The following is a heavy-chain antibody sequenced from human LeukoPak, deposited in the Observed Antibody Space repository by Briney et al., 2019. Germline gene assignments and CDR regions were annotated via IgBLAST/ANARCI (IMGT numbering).Heavy chain of an antibody. D-gene: IGHD3-22*01. J-gene: IGHJ4*02. CDR3: ARVHSSGDQYYFDY. V-gene: IGHV4-4*07. CDR1: GGSISSYY. CDR2: IYTSGSI. Sequence: SETLSLTCTVSGGSISSYYWSWIRQPAGKGLEWIGRIYTSGSINYNPSLKSRVTMSVDTSKNQFSLKLSSVTAADTAVYYCARVHSSGDQYYFDYWGQGTLVTVSS.